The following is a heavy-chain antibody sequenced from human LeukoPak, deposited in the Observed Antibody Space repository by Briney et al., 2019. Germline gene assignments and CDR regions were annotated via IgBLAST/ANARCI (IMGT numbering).Heavy chain of an antibody. J-gene: IGHJ4*02. CDR3: ARDGVTKGWLRLERD. Sequence: SEILSLTCTVSGGSISSGGYYWSWIRQHPGKGLEWIGYIYYSGSTYYNPSLKSRVTISVDTSKNQFSLKLSSVTAADTAVYYCARDGVTKGWLRLERDWGQGTLVTVSS. V-gene: IGHV4-31*03. D-gene: IGHD5-12*01. CDR1: GGSISSGGYY. CDR2: IYYSGST.